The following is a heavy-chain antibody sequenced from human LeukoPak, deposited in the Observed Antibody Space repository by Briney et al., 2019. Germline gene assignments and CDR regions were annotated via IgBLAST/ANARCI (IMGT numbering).Heavy chain of an antibody. CDR3: ARAEAGLLDP. CDR1: GFTFDDYA. J-gene: IGHJ5*02. Sequence: PGRSLRLSCAASGFTFDDYAMHWVRQAPGKGLEWVSGISWNSGSIGYADSVKGRFTISRDNAKNSLYLQMNSLRAEDTAVYYCARAEAGLLDPWGQGTLVTVSS. V-gene: IGHV3-9*01. CDR2: ISWNSGSI. D-gene: IGHD3/OR15-3a*01.